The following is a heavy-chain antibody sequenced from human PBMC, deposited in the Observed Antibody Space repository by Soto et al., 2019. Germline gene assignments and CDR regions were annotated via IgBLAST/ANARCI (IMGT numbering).Heavy chain of an antibody. V-gene: IGHV4-61*01. CDR1: RDSVTSGHYY. J-gene: IGHJ6*02. CDR2: ILLTGAT. D-gene: IGHD3-10*01. CDR3: ARARSDSPGSSLGRRMDV. Sequence: PSETLSLTCIVSRDSVTSGHYYWTWIRQPPGKGLEWIGHILLTGATNYSPSLKNRVTMSVDTSKSQFSLNLASVTAADSGTYYCARARSDSPGSSLGRRMDVWVQGTTVT.